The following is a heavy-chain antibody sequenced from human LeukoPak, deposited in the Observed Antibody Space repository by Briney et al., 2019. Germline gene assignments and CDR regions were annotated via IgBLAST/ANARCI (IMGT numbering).Heavy chain of an antibody. CDR3: ARLTLHDAFDI. D-gene: IGHD3-9*01. V-gene: IGHV3-48*04. Sequence: HSGGSLRLSCAASGFTFSNYWMTWVRQAPGKGLEWVSYISSSGTTIYYADSVKGRFTISRDNAKNSLYLQMNSLRAEDTAVYYCARLTLHDAFDIWGQGTMVTVSS. J-gene: IGHJ3*02. CDR1: GFTFSNYW. CDR2: ISSSGTTI.